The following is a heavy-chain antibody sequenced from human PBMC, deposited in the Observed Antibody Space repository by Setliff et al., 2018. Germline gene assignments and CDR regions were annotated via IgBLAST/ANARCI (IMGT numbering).Heavy chain of an antibody. D-gene: IGHD3-16*01. V-gene: IGHV1-18*01. Sequence: ASVKVSCKASGYSLTDYAVTWVRQAPGQGLEWMGWISGYNGNTNYGQKFQGRVTMTTDSSKNTVYMELKTLRLDDTAFYYCARAPRWGAGKALDYWGQGTLVTVSS. CDR1: GYSLTDYA. J-gene: IGHJ4*02. CDR2: ISGYNGNT. CDR3: ARAPRWGAGKALDY.